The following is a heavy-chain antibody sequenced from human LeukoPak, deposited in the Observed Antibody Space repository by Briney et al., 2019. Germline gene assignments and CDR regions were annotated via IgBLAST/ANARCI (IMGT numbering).Heavy chain of an antibody. Sequence: GASVKVSCKASGGTFSSYAISWVRQAPGQGLEWMGGIIPIFGTATYAQKFQGRVTITADESTSTAYMELSSLRSEDTAVYYCATTLDYGDYATGYYYYYYMDVWGKGTTVTV. J-gene: IGHJ6*03. CDR2: IIPIFGTA. CDR1: GGTFSSYA. CDR3: ATTLDYGDYATGYYYYYYMDV. V-gene: IGHV1-69*01. D-gene: IGHD4-17*01.